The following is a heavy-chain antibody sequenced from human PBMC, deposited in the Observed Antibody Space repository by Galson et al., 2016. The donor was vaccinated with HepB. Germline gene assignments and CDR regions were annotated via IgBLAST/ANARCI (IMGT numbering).Heavy chain of an antibody. V-gene: IGHV3-30*03. CDR1: GFTFGDYG. J-gene: IGHJ6*02. CDR2: ISYDGSLK. Sequence: SLRLSCAASGFTFGDYGMHWVRQAPGKGLEWVAVISYDGSLKYYADSVEGRFTISRDNSKNTLYLQMNSLRAEDTAVYYCARDPSYYSGMDVWGQGTTVTVSS. CDR3: ARDPSYYSGMDV.